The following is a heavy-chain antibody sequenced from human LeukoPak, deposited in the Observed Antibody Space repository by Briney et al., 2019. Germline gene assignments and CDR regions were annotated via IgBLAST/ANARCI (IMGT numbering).Heavy chain of an antibody. J-gene: IGHJ4*02. CDR2: IYHTGSA. CDR3: ARYCTSTTCILRGFDY. V-gene: IGHV4-38-2*01. Sequence: SETLSLTCSVSGYSFTSGHYWGWIRPPPGKGLEWIANIYHTGSAHYNPSLKRRVTISVDTSKNQFSLKLSSVTAADTAVYYCARYCTSTTCILRGFDYWGQGTLVTVSS. D-gene: IGHD2-2*01. CDR1: GYSFTSGHY.